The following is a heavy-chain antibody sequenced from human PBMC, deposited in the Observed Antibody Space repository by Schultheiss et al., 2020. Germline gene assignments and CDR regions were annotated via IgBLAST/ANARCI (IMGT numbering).Heavy chain of an antibody. V-gene: IGHV3-72*01. CDR3: ARVVDHLLDS. CDR1: GFTFSDHY. CDR2: IRNKANSYTT. J-gene: IGHJ4*02. Sequence: GESLKISCAASGFTFSDHYMDWVRQAPGKGLEWVGRIRNKANSYTTEYAASVRGRFTISRDDSKNSLFLQMNSLKTEDTAVYYCARVVDHLLDSWGQGTLVTVSS. D-gene: IGHD2-15*01.